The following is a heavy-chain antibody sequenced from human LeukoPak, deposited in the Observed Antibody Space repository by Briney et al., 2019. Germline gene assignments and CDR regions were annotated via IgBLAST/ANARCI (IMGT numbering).Heavy chain of an antibody. CDR3: ARGRYNWNFEASNWFDP. Sequence: ASVKVSCKASGYVFTGYYMHWVRQAPGQGLEWMGWINPNSGGTKYAQKFQGRVTMTRDTSISTAYMELSRLRSDDTAVYYCARGRYNWNFEASNWFDPWGQGTLVTVSS. D-gene: IGHD1-7*01. J-gene: IGHJ5*02. V-gene: IGHV1-2*02. CDR2: INPNSGGT. CDR1: GYVFTGYY.